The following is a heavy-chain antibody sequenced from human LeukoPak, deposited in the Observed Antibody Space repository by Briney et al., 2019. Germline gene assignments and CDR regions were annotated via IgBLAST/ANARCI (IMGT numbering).Heavy chain of an antibody. Sequence: SETLSVTCAVYGGSFSGYYWSWIRQPPGNGLEWIGEINHSGSTNYNPSLKSRVTMSEDTSKNQFSLKLSSVTAADTAVYYCATGLYWVFDYWGQGTLVTVSS. CDR2: INHSGST. V-gene: IGHV4-34*01. CDR1: GGSFSGYY. CDR3: ATGLYWVFDY. J-gene: IGHJ4*02. D-gene: IGHD3-16*02.